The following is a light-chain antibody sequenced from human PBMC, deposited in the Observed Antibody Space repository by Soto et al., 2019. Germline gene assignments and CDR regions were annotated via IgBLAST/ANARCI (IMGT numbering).Light chain of an antibody. CDR2: GAS. Sequence: VVLTQSPGTLSLSPGQRATLSCSASESISRDYLAWYQQRLGQAPRLLIYGASSGATGIPDRFSGSGSGTDFTLTISRLEPEDFAVYYCQQYGGVPYTFGQGTKVDTK. J-gene: IGKJ2*01. CDR3: QQYGGVPYT. CDR1: ESISRDY. V-gene: IGKV3-20*01.